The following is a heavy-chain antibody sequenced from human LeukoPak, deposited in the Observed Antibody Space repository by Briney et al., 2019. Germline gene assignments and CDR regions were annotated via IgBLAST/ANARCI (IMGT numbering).Heavy chain of an antibody. CDR2: IYYSGST. J-gene: IGHJ4*02. Sequence: PSGTLSLTCTVSGGSISSYYWNWIRQPPGKGLEWIGYIYYSGSTNYNPSLKSRVTISVDTSKNQFSLKLSSVTAADTAVYYCARGVPYYYDSSGYPFHYWGQGTLVTVPS. D-gene: IGHD3-22*01. CDR3: ARGVPYYYDSSGYPFHY. V-gene: IGHV4-59*01. CDR1: GGSISSYY.